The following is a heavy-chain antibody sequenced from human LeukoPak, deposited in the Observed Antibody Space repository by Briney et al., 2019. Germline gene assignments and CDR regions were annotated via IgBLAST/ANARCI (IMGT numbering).Heavy chain of an antibody. J-gene: IGHJ4*02. V-gene: IGHV3-23*01. CDR1: GFTFSSYA. D-gene: IGHD6-19*01. CDR3: AKVPFGSSGRSYYFDY. CDR2: ISNSGGST. Sequence: GGPLRLSCAASGFTFSSYAMSWIRQAPGKGLEWVSAISNSGGSTYYADSVKGRFTISRDNSKNTLYLQMNSLRVEDTAVYYCAKVPFGSSGRSYYFDYWGQGTLVTVSS.